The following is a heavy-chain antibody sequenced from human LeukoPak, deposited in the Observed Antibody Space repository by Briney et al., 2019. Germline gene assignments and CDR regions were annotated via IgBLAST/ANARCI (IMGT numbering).Heavy chain of an antibody. D-gene: IGHD3-16*02. CDR3: AKERRGENVWGSYRDAFDM. J-gene: IGHJ3*02. CDR2: ISGSGGST. CDR1: GFTFSSYA. Sequence: QPGGSLRLSCAASGFTFSSYAMTWVRQAPGKGLEWVSGISGSGGSTYYADSVKGRFTISRDNPKNTLYLQMNSVRAEDRAVYYCAKERRGENVWGSYRDAFDMWGQGTMVTVSS. V-gene: IGHV3-23*01.